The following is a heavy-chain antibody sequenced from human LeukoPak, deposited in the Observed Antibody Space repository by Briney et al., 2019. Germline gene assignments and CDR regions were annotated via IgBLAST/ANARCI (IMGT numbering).Heavy chain of an antibody. J-gene: IGHJ4*02. CDR3: ARDLSVAAAAGTFLFDY. CDR1: GFTFDDYG. CDR2: INWNGGST. V-gene: IGHV3-20*04. Sequence: GGSLRLSCAASGFTFDDYGMSWVRQAPGKGLEWVSGINWNGGSTVYADSVKGRFTISRDNAKNSLYLQMNSLRAEDTALYYCARDLSVAAAAGTFLFDYWGQGTLVTVSS. D-gene: IGHD6-13*01.